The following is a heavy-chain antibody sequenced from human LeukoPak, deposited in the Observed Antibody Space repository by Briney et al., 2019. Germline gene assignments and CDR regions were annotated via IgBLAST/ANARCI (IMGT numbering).Heavy chain of an antibody. CDR1: GFTFSSYG. Sequence: GGSLRLSCAASGFTFSSYGMHWVRQAPGKGLEWVAVIWYDGSNKYYADSVKGRFTISRDNSKNTLYLQMNSLRAEDTAVYYCAKVRWELLTGKWFDPWGQGTLVTVSS. CDR2: IWYDGSNK. V-gene: IGHV3-33*06. D-gene: IGHD1-26*01. J-gene: IGHJ5*02. CDR3: AKVRWELLTGKWFDP.